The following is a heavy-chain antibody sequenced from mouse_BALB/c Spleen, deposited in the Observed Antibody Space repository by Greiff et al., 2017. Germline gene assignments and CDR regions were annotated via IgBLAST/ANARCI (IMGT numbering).Heavy chain of an antibody. D-gene: IGHD1-1*01. Sequence: VMLVESGAELVRPGSSVKISCKASGYAFSSYWMNWVKQRPGQGLEWIGQIYPGDGDTNYNGKFKGKATLTADKSSSTAYMQLSSLTSEDSAVYFCARTDYGSSLDYWGQGTTLTVSS. CDR1: GYAFSSYW. V-gene: IGHV1-80*01. CDR2: IYPGDGDT. J-gene: IGHJ2*01. CDR3: ARTDYGSSLDY.